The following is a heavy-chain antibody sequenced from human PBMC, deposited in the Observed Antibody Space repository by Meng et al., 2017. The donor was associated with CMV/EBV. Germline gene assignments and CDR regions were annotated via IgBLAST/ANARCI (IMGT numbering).Heavy chain of an antibody. Sequence: HVQPQEGRPGMVKHSQTPPSTCTVSGGPISSGDYCWSLTRQHPGKVLEWIGYIYYSGSTYYNPSLKSRVTISVDTSNNQFSLKLSSVTAADTAVNYCARDNRRGGVGYWGQGTLVTVSS. CDR3: ARDNRRGGVGY. J-gene: IGHJ4*02. D-gene: IGHD3-3*01. CDR1: GGPISSGDYC. CDR2: IYYSGST. V-gene: IGHV4-30-4*08.